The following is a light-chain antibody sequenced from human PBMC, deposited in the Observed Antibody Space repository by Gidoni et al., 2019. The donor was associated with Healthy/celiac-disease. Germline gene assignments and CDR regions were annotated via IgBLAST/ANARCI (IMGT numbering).Light chain of an antibody. CDR1: QSISSW. J-gene: IGKJ1*01. CDR3: QQYNSYSPWT. Sequence: DIQITQSTSTLSASVGDRVTITCRASQSISSWLAWYQQKPGKAPKLLIYKASSLESGVPSRFSGSGSGTEFTLTISSLQPDDFATYYCQQYNSYSPWTFGQGTKVEIK. V-gene: IGKV1-5*03. CDR2: KAS.